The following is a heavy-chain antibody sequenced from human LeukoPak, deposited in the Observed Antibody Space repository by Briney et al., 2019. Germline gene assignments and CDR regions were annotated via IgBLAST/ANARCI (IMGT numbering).Heavy chain of an antibody. CDR1: GFTFSSYA. V-gene: IGHV3-33*08. J-gene: IGHJ4*02. CDR2: IWYDGSNK. D-gene: IGHD3-22*01. CDR3: ARDPAPDSSLWLDY. Sequence: PGGSLRLSCAASGFTFSSYAMHWVRQAPGKGLEWVAVIWYDGSNKYYADSVKGRFTISRDNSKNTLYLQMNSLRAEDTAVYYCARDPAPDSSLWLDYWGQGTLVTVSS.